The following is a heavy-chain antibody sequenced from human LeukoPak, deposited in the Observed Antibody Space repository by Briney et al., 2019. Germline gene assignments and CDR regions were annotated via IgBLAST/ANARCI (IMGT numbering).Heavy chain of an antibody. CDR3: AREVKSTVFDY. CDR1: GYSISSGYY. V-gene: IGHV4-38-2*02. Sequence: SETLSLTCTVSGYSISSGYYWGWIRQPPGKGLEWIGSIYHSGSTYYNPSLKSRVTISVDTSKNQFSLKLSSVTAADTAVYYCAREVKSTVFDYWGQGTLVTVSS. CDR2: IYHSGST. J-gene: IGHJ4*02. D-gene: IGHD4-17*01.